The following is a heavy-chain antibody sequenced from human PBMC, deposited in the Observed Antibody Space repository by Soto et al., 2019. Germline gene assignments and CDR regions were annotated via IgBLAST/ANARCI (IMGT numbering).Heavy chain of an antibody. D-gene: IGHD5-18*01. CDR2: TSYDGSNK. Sequence: GGSLRLSCAASGFTFSSYVMHWVRQAPGKGLEWVAVTSYDGSNKYYADSVKGRFTISRDNSKNTLYLQMNSLRAEDTAVSYYGRNGGYSYGYPIGSWGQGTLVTVSS. CDR1: GFTFSSYV. J-gene: IGHJ4*02. V-gene: IGHV3-30-3*01. CDR3: GRNGGYSYGYPIGS.